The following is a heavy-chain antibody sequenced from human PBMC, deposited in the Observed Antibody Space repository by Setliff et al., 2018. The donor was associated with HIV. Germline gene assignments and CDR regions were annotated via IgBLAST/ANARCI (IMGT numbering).Heavy chain of an antibody. CDR2: IIPVLGTT. J-gene: IGHJ5*02. CDR3: ASSGSGSYINWFGP. CDR1: GGTFSSYA. D-gene: IGHD3-10*01. Sequence: SVKVSCKASGGTFSSYAISWVRQAPGQGLDWMGGIIPVLGTTNYAQQFQGRVTITADESTSTAYMELSSLRSEYTAVYYCASSGSGSYINWFGPWGEGTLGTVSS. V-gene: IGHV1-69*13.